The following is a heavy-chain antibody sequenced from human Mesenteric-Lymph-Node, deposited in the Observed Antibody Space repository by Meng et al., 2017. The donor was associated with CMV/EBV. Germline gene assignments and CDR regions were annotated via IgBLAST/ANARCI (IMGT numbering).Heavy chain of an antibody. CDR3: ARDFSNWGNLDNWFDP. Sequence: ETLSLTCAASGFTFNKFWMTWVRQAPGKGLEWVANIKEDGDEKHYVDSVKGRFTISRDNAKNSLYLQMNSLRAEDTAVYYCARDFSNWGNLDNWFDPWGQGTLVTVSS. CDR1: GFTFNKFW. V-gene: IGHV3-7*01. D-gene: IGHD7-27*01. J-gene: IGHJ5*02. CDR2: IKEDGDEK.